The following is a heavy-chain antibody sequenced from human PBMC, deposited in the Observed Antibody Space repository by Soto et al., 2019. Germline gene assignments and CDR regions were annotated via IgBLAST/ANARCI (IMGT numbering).Heavy chain of an antibody. CDR3: ARTRTAFYRYYFDS. V-gene: IGHV3-23*01. CDR1: GFTFKDCA. D-gene: IGHD2-21*02. Sequence: GWSLRLSCSTSGFTFKDCAISWVRQAPGKGLEWVSGISGSGGATYYTVSVEGRFTISKDFSKNTVSLQMTGLRVDDTAVYYCARTRTAFYRYYFDSWGQGALVTVSS. CDR2: ISGSGGAT. J-gene: IGHJ4*02.